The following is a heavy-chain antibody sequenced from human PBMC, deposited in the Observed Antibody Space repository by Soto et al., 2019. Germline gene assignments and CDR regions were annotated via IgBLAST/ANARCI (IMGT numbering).Heavy chain of an antibody. Sequence: TLPLTFALLRSPTTPRRFYRGPIPPPPGKGLEWIGSIYYSGSTYYNPSLKSRVTISVDTSKNQFSLKLSSVTAADTAVYYCARHYYDSSGYWPYWGQGTLVTVSS. CDR3: ARHYYDSSGYWPY. V-gene: IGHV4-39*01. CDR1: RSPTTPRRFY. CDR2: IYYSGST. D-gene: IGHD3-22*01. J-gene: IGHJ4*02.